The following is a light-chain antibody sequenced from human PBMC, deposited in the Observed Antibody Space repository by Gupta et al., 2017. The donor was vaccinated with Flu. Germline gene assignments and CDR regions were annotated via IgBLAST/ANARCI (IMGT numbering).Light chain of an antibody. CDR2: WAS. CDR1: ENVLYSRNNHNY. CDR3: QQDFSEPFA. V-gene: IGKV4-1*01. J-gene: IGKJ3*01. Sequence: DIVMTQTPDSLTLSLGERATIHCKASENVLYSRNNHNYLAWYHQRPGQPPKLLLYWASMRDSGVPDRFSGSGSGTEFNLTISDLQAEDVGFYYCQQDFSEPFAFGHGTRV.